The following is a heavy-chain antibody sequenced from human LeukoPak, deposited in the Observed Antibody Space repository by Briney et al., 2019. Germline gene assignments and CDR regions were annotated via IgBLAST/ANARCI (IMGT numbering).Heavy chain of an antibody. Sequence: SQTLSLTCTVSGGSISRDDYYWSWIRQPPGEDLEWIGYIYNSGSTYYNPSLKSRVTISVDTSKNQFSLRLSSVTAADTAVYYCARTPIGAIWDFDSWGQGTLVTVSS. CDR3: ARTPIGAIWDFDS. CDR2: IYNSGST. D-gene: IGHD4/OR15-4a*01. CDR1: GGSISRDDYY. V-gene: IGHV4-30-4*01. J-gene: IGHJ4*02.